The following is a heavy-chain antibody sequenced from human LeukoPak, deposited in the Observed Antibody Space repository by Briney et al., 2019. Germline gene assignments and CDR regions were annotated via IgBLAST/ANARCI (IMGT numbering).Heavy chain of an antibody. D-gene: IGHD2-15*01. J-gene: IGHJ4*02. V-gene: IGHV1-24*01. CDR3: ATDPVGYCNADGCYSVDY. CDR2: FDPEHGET. CDR1: GYTLTELS. Sequence: GASVKVSCKVSGYTLTELSMHWVRQAPGKGLEWMGGFDPEHGETVYAQKFQGRLTMTEDTSTHTAYMELSSLRSDDTAVYYRATDPVGYCNADGCYSVDYWGQGTLVTVSS.